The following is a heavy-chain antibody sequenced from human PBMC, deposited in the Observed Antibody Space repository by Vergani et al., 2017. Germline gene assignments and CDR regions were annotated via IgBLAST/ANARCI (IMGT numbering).Heavy chain of an antibody. CDR3: AKGRRSRRWVGELLSLDY. CDR1: GFTFSSYA. D-gene: IGHD3-10*01. Sequence: EVQLLESGGGLVQPGGSLRLSCAASGFTFSSYAMSWVRQAPGKGLEWVSAISGSGGSTYYADSVKGRFTISRDNSKNTLYLQMNSLRAEDTAVYYCAKGRRSRRWVGELLSLDYWGQGTLVTVSS. J-gene: IGHJ4*02. V-gene: IGHV3-23*01. CDR2: ISGSGGST.